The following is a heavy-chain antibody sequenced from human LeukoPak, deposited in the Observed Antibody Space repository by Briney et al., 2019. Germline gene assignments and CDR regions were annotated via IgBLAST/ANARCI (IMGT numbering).Heavy chain of an antibody. CDR3: ARGEINSYYYDSSGYYYLPFDY. V-gene: IGHV7-4-1*02. CDR2: INTNTGNP. CDR1: GYTFTKYA. Sequence: ASVKVSCKASGYTFTKYAINWVRQAPGQGLEWMGWINTNTGNPTYAQGFTGRFVFSLDTSVSTAYLQISSLKAEDTAVYYCARGEINSYYYDSSGYYYLPFDYWGQGTLVTVSS. J-gene: IGHJ4*02. D-gene: IGHD3-22*01.